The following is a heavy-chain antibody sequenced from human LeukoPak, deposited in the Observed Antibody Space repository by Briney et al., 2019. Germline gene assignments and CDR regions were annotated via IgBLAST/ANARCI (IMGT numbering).Heavy chain of an antibody. V-gene: IGHV1-8*02. CDR1: GYTGTGCD. CDR3: ARTSSETNKLDGHWPVSDY. Sequence: ASVKLSCNAAGYTGTGCDINWVRQVTGHPREGLGWMSFDSGNTAYTQKFQGRVTMTRDNSITTAYMELSSLRPEDTAVYYCARTSSETNKLDGHWPVSDYWGQGTLVTVSS. D-gene: IGHD2-8*01. CDR2: MSFDSGNT. J-gene: IGHJ4*02.